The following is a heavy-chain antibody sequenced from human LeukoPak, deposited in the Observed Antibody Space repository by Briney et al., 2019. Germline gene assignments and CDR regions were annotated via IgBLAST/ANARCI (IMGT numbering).Heavy chain of an antibody. J-gene: IGHJ4*02. CDR2: IKQDGSEK. CDR1: EFTFSSYW. D-gene: IGHD2-15*01. CDR3: ARDGGYCSGGTCYSTH. V-gene: IGHV3-7*03. Sequence: GSLRLSCAASEFTFSSYWMSWVRQAPGKGLEWVASIKQDGSEKYYVDSVRGRFTISRDNANNSLYLQMNCLRAGDTAMYYCARDGGYCSGGTCYSTHWGQGSLVTVSS.